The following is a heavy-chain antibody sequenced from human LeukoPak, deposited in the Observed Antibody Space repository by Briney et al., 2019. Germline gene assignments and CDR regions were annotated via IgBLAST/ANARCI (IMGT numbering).Heavy chain of an antibody. D-gene: IGHD3-3*01. V-gene: IGHV1-8*03. CDR3: ARGSLHYDFWSGYTLDY. CDR2: MNPNSGNT. J-gene: IGHJ4*02. CDR1: GYTFTSYD. Sequence: ASVKVSCKASGYTFTSYDMNWVRQATGQGLEWMGWMNPNSGNTGYAQKFQGRVTITRSTSISTAYMELSSLRSEDTAVYYCARGSLHYDFWSGYTLDYWGQGTLVTVSS.